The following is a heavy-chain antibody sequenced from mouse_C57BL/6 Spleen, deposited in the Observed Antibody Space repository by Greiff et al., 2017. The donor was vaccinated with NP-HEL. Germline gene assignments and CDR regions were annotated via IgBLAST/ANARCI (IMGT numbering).Heavy chain of an antibody. D-gene: IGHD1-1*01. Sequence: EVQLVESGGGLVKPGGSLKLSCAASGFTFSDYGMHWVRQAPEKGLEWVAYISSGSSTIYYADTVKGRFTISRDNAKNTLFLKMNSLRAEDTAMYYCASYYYGIYYYAMDYWGQGTSVTVSS. J-gene: IGHJ4*01. CDR3: ASYYYGIYYYAMDY. V-gene: IGHV5-17*01. CDR2: ISSGSSTI. CDR1: GFTFSDYG.